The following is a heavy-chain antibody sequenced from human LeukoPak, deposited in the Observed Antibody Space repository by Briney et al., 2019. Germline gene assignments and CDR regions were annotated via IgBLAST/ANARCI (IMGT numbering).Heavy chain of an antibody. Sequence: SVKVSCKASGGTFSSYAISWVRQAPGQGLEWMGGIIPIFGTADYAQKFQGRVTITADESTSTAYMELSSLRSEDTAVYYCARTDYYGSGSYYPQHPFDYWGQGTLVTVSS. D-gene: IGHD3-10*01. V-gene: IGHV1-69*01. CDR2: IIPIFGTA. CDR1: GGTFSSYA. CDR3: ARTDYYGSGSYYPQHPFDY. J-gene: IGHJ4*02.